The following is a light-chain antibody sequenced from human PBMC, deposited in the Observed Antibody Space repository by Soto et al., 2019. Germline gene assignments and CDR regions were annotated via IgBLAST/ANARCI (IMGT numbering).Light chain of an antibody. Sequence: QSALTQPPSVSGSPGQSVTISCTGTSSDVGSHNHVSWYQQPPGTAPKLMIYEVNNRPSGVPDRFSGSKSGNTASLTISGLQAEDEADYYCRSFTSSSTWVFGGGTKLTVL. J-gene: IGLJ3*02. CDR2: EVN. V-gene: IGLV2-18*02. CDR1: SSDVGSHNH. CDR3: RSFTSSSTWV.